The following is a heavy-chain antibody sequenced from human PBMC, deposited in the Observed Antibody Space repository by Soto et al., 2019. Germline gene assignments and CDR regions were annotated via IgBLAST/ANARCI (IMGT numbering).Heavy chain of an antibody. D-gene: IGHD6-13*01. J-gene: IGHJ4*02. CDR1: GGSISSSNW. Sequence: QVQLQESGPGLVKPSGTLSLTCAVSGGSISSSNWWSWVRQPPGKGLEWIGEIYHSGSTNYNPSLKSRVXXXGXXAKNQSSLKLSSVTAADTAVDYCARCIAAAGPIDYWGQGTLVTVSS. CDR2: IYHSGST. CDR3: ARCIAAAGPIDY. V-gene: IGHV4-4*02.